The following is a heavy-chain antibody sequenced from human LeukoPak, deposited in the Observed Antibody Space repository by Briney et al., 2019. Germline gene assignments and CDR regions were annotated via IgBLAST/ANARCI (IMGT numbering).Heavy chain of an antibody. D-gene: IGHD3/OR15-3a*01. CDR2: IYSGGST. J-gene: IGHJ4*02. Sequence: GGSLRLSCAASGFTFTTYAMTWVRQAPGKGLVWVSVIYSGGSTYYADSVKGRFTISRDNSKYTLYLQMNSLRAEDTAVYYCARVEDSYYFDYWGQGTLVTVSS. CDR3: ARVEDSYYFDY. CDR1: GFTFTTYA. V-gene: IGHV3-66*01.